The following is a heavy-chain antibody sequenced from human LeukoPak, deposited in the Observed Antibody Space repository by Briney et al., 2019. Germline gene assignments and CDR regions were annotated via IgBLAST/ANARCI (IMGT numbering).Heavy chain of an antibody. D-gene: IGHD6-19*01. J-gene: IGHJ4*02. CDR2: ISAYNGNT. CDR1: GYTFTSYG. Sequence: ASVKVSCKASGYTFTSYGISWVRQAPGQGLEWMGWISAYNGNTNYAQKFQGPVTMTTDTSTTTAYMELRSLRSDDTAVYYCAREWYNSGWCDYWGQGTLVTVSS. V-gene: IGHV1-18*01. CDR3: AREWYNSGWCDY.